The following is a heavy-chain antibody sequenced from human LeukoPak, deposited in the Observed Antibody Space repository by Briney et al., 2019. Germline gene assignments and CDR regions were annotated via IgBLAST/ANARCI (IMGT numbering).Heavy chain of an antibody. D-gene: IGHD1-26*01. V-gene: IGHV3-15*01. CDR1: GFTFSNAW. Sequence: GGSLRLSCAASGFTFSNAWMSWVRQAPGKGLEWVGRIKSKTDGGTTDYAAPVKGRFTISRDDSKNTLYLQMNSLRAEDTAVYYCARGQEWELLDYFDYWGQGTLVTVSS. CDR2: IKSKTDGGTT. J-gene: IGHJ4*02. CDR3: ARGQEWELLDYFDY.